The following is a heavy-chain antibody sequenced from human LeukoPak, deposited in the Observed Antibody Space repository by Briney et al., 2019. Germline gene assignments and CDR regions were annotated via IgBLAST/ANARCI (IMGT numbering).Heavy chain of an antibody. CDR1: GFTFNNYG. D-gene: IGHD5-24*01. CDR3: ATVAMATIYYGGYFDY. Sequence: PGGALRHSCAASGFTFNNYGMHWVRQAPGKGLEWVAFIRYDGSNKYYADSVKGRFTISRDNSKNTLYLQMNSLRAEDTAVYYCATVAMATIYYGGYFDYWGQETLVTVSS. CDR2: IRYDGSNK. V-gene: IGHV3-30*02. J-gene: IGHJ4*02.